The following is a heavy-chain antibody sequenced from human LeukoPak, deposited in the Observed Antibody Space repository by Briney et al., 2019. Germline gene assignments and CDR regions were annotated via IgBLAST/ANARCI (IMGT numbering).Heavy chain of an antibody. V-gene: IGHV4-31*03. CDR3: ARLQGSYFFYYYMDV. CDR2: IYYSGST. Sequence: SETLSLTCTVSGGSISSGGYYWRWIRQHPGKGLEWIGYIYYSGSTYYNPSLKSRVTISVDTSKNQFSLKLSSVTAADTAVYYCARLQGSYFFYYYMDVWGKGTTVTVSS. CDR1: GGSISSGGYY. J-gene: IGHJ6*03. D-gene: IGHD1-26*01.